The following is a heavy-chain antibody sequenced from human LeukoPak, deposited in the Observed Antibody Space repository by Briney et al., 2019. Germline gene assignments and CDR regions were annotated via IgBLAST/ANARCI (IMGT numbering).Heavy chain of an antibody. J-gene: IGHJ6*02. D-gene: IGHD3-10*01. V-gene: IGHV3-53*01. CDR2: IYSGGGT. CDR1: GFTVSNTY. CDR3: ARDRNNYLGGYYYYGMDV. Sequence: QSGGSLRLSCAASGFTVSNTYMSWVRQAPGKGLEWVSLIYSGGGTYSADSVKGRFTISRDISKNTLYLQMNSLRAEDTAVYYCARDRNNYLGGYYYYGMDVWGQGTTVTVSS.